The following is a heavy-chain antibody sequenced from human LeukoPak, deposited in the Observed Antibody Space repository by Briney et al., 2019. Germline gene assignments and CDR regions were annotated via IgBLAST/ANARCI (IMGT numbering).Heavy chain of an antibody. Sequence: HPGGSLRLSCAASGLTVSSNYMSWVRQAPGKGLEWVSVIYSGGSTYYADSVKGRFTISRHNSKNTLYLQMNSLRAEDTAVYYCARVYSGSYEYAFDIWGQGTMVTVSS. J-gene: IGHJ3*02. CDR3: ARVYSGSYEYAFDI. CDR2: IYSGGST. CDR1: GLTVSSNY. D-gene: IGHD1-26*01. V-gene: IGHV3-53*04.